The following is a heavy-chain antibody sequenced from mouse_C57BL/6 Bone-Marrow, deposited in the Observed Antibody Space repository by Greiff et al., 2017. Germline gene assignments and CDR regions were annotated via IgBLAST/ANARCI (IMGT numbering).Heavy chain of an antibody. Sequence: QVQLKQPGAELVMPGASVKLSCKASGYTFTSYWMHWVKQRPGQGLEWIGEIDPSDSYTNYNQKFKGKSTLTVAKSSSTAYMQLSSLTSEDSAVYYCARLGRGYWGQGTTLTVSS. V-gene: IGHV1-69*01. J-gene: IGHJ2*01. CDR1: GYTFTSYW. CDR3: ARLGRGY. CDR2: IDPSDSYT. D-gene: IGHD4-1*01.